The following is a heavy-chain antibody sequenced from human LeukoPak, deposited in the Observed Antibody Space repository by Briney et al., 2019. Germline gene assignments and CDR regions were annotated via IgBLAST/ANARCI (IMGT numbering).Heavy chain of an antibody. D-gene: IGHD4-17*01. CDR2: INPIFATT. J-gene: IGHJ4*02. Sequence: ASVKVSCKASGGTLTTYAISWVRQAPGQGLAWMGGINPIFATTKYAQKFQGRLTIVTDESTNMAYMELSSLRSEDTAVYYCAGPTDYAFEYWGQGILVTVSS. V-gene: IGHV1-69*05. CDR3: AGPTDYAFEY. CDR1: GGTLTTYA.